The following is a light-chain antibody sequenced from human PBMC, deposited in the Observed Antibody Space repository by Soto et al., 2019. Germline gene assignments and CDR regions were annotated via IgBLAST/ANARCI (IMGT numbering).Light chain of an antibody. CDR2: EVS. J-gene: IGLJ1*01. CDR1: GSDVGDYNY. Sequence: QSVLTQPPSASGSPGQSVTISCTGTGSDVGDYNYVSWYQQHPGKAPKLMIYEVSKRPSGVPDRFSGSKSGNTASLTVSGLQAEDEANYYCSSYTGSSYVFGTGTKLTVL. CDR3: SSYTGSSYV. V-gene: IGLV2-8*01.